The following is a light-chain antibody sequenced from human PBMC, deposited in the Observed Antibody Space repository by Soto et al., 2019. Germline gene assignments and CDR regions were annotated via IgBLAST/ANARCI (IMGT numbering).Light chain of an antibody. CDR2: AAS. V-gene: IGKV1-39*01. Sequence: DIQMTQSPSSLSASVGDRVTITCRASQSISSYLNWYQQKPGKAPKLLIYAASSLQSAVPSRFSGSRSGADFTLTISSLQPEDFATYYCQQSYSTPPTFGQGTRLEIK. CDR1: QSISSY. CDR3: QQSYSTPPT. J-gene: IGKJ5*01.